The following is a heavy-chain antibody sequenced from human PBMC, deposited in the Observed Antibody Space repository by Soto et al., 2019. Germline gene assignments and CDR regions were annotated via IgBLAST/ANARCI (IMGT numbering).Heavy chain of an antibody. CDR1: GYTFTSYG. Sequence: GASVKVSCKASGYTFTSYGISWVRQAPGQGLEWMGRISAYNGSTNYAQKLQGRVTMTTDTSTSTAYMELRSLRSDDTAVYYCAREGYDFWSGYYTGFGFEDYYYYYGMDVWGQGTTVTVSS. V-gene: IGHV1-18*01. J-gene: IGHJ6*02. CDR3: AREGYDFWSGYYTGFGFEDYYYYYGMDV. D-gene: IGHD3-3*01. CDR2: ISAYNGST.